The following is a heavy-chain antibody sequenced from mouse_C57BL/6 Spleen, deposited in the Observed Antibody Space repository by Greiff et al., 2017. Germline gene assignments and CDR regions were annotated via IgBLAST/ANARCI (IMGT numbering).Heavy chain of an antibody. D-gene: IGHD1-1*01. Sequence: VQLKESGGGLVKPGGSLKLSCAASGFTFSDYGMHWVRQAPEKGLEWVAYISSGSSTTYYADTVKGRFTISRDNAKNTLFLQMTSLRSEDTAMYYCARDYGSSDYFGDWGQGTTLTVSS. J-gene: IGHJ2*01. V-gene: IGHV5-17*01. CDR3: ARDYGSSDYFGD. CDR2: ISSGSSTT. CDR1: GFTFSDYG.